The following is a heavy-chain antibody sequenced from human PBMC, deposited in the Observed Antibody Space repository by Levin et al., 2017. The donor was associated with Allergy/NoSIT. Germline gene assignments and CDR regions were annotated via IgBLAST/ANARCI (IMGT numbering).Heavy chain of an antibody. CDR1: GFTFSSYA. Sequence: GGSLRLSCAASGFTFSSYAMHWVRQAPGKGLEWVAVISYDGSNKYYADSVKGRFTISRDNSKNTLYLQMNSLRAEDTAVYYCARDIYDILTGLHDPYFDYWGQGTLVTVSS. CDR2: ISYDGSNK. V-gene: IGHV3-30-3*01. J-gene: IGHJ4*02. D-gene: IGHD3-9*01. CDR3: ARDIYDILTGLHDPYFDY.